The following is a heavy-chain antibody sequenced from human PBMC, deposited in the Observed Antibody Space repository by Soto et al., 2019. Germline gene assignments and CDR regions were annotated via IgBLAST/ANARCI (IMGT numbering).Heavy chain of an antibody. CDR3: ARDMYSSDYFVKWFEP. CDR2: ISKDGMNK. J-gene: IGHJ5*02. V-gene: IGHV3-30*04. D-gene: IGHD6-19*01. Sequence: QVRLVESGGGVVQPGRSLRLSCTASGFSFSSYAMYWFRQPPGKGLEWVAVISKDGMNKNYADSVKGRVTVSRHNANYSLDLQLNSLRGEDTAMYYCARDMYSSDYFVKWFEPWGQGTLVTVSS. CDR1: GFSFSSYA.